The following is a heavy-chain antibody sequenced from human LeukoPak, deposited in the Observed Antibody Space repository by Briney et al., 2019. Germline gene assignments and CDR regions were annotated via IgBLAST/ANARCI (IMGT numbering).Heavy chain of an antibody. CDR2: VDSGGDT. D-gene: IGHD3-16*01. V-gene: IGHV3-23*01. Sequence: GGSLRLSCAASGFTFSSYAMSWVRQAPGKGLEWVSLVDSGGDTYYADSVKGRFTISRDNSKNTLYLQMNSLRAEDTAVYYCARLGMSDYWGQGTLVTVSS. CDR1: GFTFSSYA. CDR3: ARLGMSDY. J-gene: IGHJ4*02.